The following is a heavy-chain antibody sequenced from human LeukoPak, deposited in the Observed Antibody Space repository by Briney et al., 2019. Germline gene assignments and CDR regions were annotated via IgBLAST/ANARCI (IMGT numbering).Heavy chain of an antibody. J-gene: IGHJ4*02. CDR2: ISYDGSNK. CDR1: GFTFSSYA. Sequence: GGSLRLSCAASGFTFSSYAMHWVCQAPGKGLEWVAVISYDGSNKYYADSVKGRFTISRDNSKNTLYLQMNSLRAEDTAVYYCARERMYNWNSGYYFDYWGQGTLVTVSS. D-gene: IGHD1-7*01. V-gene: IGHV3-30*04. CDR3: ARERMYNWNSGYYFDY.